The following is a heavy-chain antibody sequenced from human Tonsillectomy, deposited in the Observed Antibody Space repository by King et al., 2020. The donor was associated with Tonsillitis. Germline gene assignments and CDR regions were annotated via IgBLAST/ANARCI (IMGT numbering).Heavy chain of an antibody. CDR1: GDSMSNYY. V-gene: IGHV4-59*01. CDR3: GAHPLYFGELFPIQY. Sequence: VQLQESGPGLVKPSATLSLTCSVSGDSMSNYYWTWIRQPPGKGPEWIGYMYQSGSTTYNPSFKSRVTMSVDTSKHHFSLNLRSVTSADTAVYYCGAHPLYFGELFPIQYWGQGNLVSVSS. D-gene: IGHD3-10*01. J-gene: IGHJ4*02. CDR2: MYQSGST.